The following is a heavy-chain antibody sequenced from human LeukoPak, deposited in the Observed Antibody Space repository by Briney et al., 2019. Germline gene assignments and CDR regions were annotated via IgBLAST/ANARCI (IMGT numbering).Heavy chain of an antibody. V-gene: IGHV1-69*01. CDR3: ARAVYSSSWYGAPYYYYYGMDV. CDR1: GGTFSSYA. D-gene: IGHD6-13*01. Sequence: ASVKVSCKASGGTFSSYAISWVRQAPGQGLEWMGGVIPIFGTANYAQKFQGRVTITADESTSTAYMELSSLRSEDTAVYYCARAVYSSSWYGAPYYYYYGMDVWGQGTTVTVSS. J-gene: IGHJ6*02. CDR2: VIPIFGTA.